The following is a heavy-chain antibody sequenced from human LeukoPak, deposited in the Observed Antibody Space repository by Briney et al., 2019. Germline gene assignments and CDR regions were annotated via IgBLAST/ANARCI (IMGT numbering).Heavy chain of an antibody. CDR3: AKSCCGGDCYRTWTALIPDRCFQH. Sequence: GGSLRLSCAASGFTFSSYAMSWVRQAPGKGLEWVSAISGSGGSTYYADSVKGRFTISRDNSRNTLYLQMNSLRAEDTAVYYCAKSCCGGDCYRTWTALIPDRCFQHWGQGTLVTVSS. CDR1: GFTFSSYA. V-gene: IGHV3-23*01. CDR2: ISGSGGST. J-gene: IGHJ1*01. D-gene: IGHD2-21*02.